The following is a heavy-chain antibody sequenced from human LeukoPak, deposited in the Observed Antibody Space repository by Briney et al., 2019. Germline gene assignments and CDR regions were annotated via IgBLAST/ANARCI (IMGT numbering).Heavy chain of an antibody. J-gene: IGHJ6*02. CDR2: ISWNSGDK. D-gene: IGHD3-9*01. V-gene: IGHV3-9*01. Sequence: GGSLRLSCAASGFTFDDYAMYWVRQAPGKGLEGVSGISWNSGDKAYADSVKGRFPISRDNAKNSLYLQMNSLRAQDTALYYCAKGYAPRYYDVMTGYSPHYYAMDVWGQGPTVPV. CDR3: AKGYAPRYYDVMTGYSPHYYAMDV. CDR1: GFTFDDYA.